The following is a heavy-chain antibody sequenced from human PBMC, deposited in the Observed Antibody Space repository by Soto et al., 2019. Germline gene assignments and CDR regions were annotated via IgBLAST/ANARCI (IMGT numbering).Heavy chain of an antibody. Sequence: GGSLRLSCAASGFTFSSYGMHWVRQAPGKGLEWVAVIWYDGSNKYYADSVKGRFTISRDNSKNTLYLQMNSLRAEDTAVYYCARDREGDEFAFDYWGQGTLVTVSS. V-gene: IGHV3-33*01. D-gene: IGHD2-21*01. CDR3: ARDREGDEFAFDY. CDR1: GFTFSSYG. CDR2: IWYDGSNK. J-gene: IGHJ4*02.